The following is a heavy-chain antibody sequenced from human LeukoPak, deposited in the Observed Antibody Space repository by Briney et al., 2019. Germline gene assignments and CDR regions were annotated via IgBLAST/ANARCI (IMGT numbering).Heavy chain of an antibody. J-gene: IGHJ4*02. CDR2: ICYDGSNK. CDR1: GFTFSSYG. Sequence: GGSLRLSCAASGFTFSSYGMHWVRQAPGKGLEWVAVICYDGSNKYYADSVKGRFTISRDNSKNTLYLQMNSLRAEDTAVYYCARSTSRVYFDYWGQGTLVTVSS. V-gene: IGHV3-33*01. D-gene: IGHD2-2*01. CDR3: ARSTSRVYFDY.